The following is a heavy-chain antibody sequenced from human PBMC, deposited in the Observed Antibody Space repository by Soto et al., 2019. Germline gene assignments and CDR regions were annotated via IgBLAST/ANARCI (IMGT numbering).Heavy chain of an antibody. CDR3: AKDGPRVTQNFLDVY. J-gene: IGHJ4*02. V-gene: IGHV1-18*01. Sequence: QIQLVQSGAEVKKPGASVKVSCKASGYTFTDHGISWARQAPGQGFEWMGWISAYNDYTAYAQKFQGRVTMTTDKYANTADMELRGLTSDDTAVYYCAKDGPRVTQNFLDVYGGQGTLVTVSS. CDR2: ISAYNDYT. D-gene: IGHD4-4*01. CDR1: GYTFTDHG.